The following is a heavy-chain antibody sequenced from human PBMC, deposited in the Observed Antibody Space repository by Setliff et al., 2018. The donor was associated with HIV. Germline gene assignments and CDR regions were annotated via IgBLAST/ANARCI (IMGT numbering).Heavy chain of an antibody. J-gene: IGHJ4*02. Sequence: PGGSLRLSCGASGFRFSGYAMHWVRQTPGKGLEWVAVISYDGSDKYYADSVKGRFTISRDNAKNSLYLQMNSLRAEDTAVYYCAREDYYDSYWGQGTLVTVSS. D-gene: IGHD3-22*01. CDR2: ISYDGSDK. V-gene: IGHV3-30*04. CDR3: AREDYYDSY. CDR1: GFRFSGYA.